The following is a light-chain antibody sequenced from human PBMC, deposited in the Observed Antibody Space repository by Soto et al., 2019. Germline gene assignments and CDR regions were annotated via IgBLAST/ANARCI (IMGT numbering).Light chain of an antibody. CDR2: DAS. J-gene: IGKJ5*01. Sequence: DIQMTQSPSCLSAYVGDRFTITCQASQNINNYLNWYQQKPGRAPXXLIYDASNLEAGVPSRFRGSGSGTDFTFTIRRLPPEDIATDYCQQYENLPTFGQGTRLEIK. V-gene: IGKV1-33*01. CDR3: QQYENLPT. CDR1: QNINNY.